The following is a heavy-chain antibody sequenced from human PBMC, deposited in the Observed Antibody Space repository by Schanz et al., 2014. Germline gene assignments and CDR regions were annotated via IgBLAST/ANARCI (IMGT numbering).Heavy chain of an antibody. CDR1: GITFSNHS. CDR2: ITCNGGTI. V-gene: IGHV3-48*01. Sequence: EVHLVESGGGLVQPGGSLRLSCAASGITFSNHSFNWVRQAPGKGLEWISYITCNGGTIYYADSVKGRFTISRDNAKNSLYLEMNSLRAEDTALYYCARDRRHADLDSWGQGTLVTVSS. J-gene: IGHJ4*02. CDR3: ARDRRHADLDS.